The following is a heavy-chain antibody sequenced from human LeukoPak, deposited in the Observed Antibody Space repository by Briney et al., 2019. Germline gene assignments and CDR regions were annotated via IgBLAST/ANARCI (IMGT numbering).Heavy chain of an antibody. D-gene: IGHD6-13*01. CDR3: ARVKTAAAGLDAFDI. V-gene: IGHV3-21*01. CDR1: GFTFSSYS. J-gene: IGHJ3*02. Sequence: GGSLRLSCAASGFTFSSYSMNWVRQAPGEGLEWVSSISSSSSYIYYADSVKGRFTISRDNAKNSLYLQMNSLRAEDTAVYYCARVKTAAAGLDAFDIWGQGTMVTVSS. CDR2: ISSSSSYI.